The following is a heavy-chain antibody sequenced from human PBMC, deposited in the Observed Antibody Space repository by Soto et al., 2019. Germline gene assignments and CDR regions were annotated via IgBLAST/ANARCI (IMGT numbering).Heavy chain of an antibody. CDR2: IWYDGSNK. J-gene: IGHJ4*02. Sequence: QVQLVESGGGVVQPGRSLRLSCAASGFTFSSYGMHWVRQAPGKGLEWVAVIWYDGSNKYYADSVKGRFTISRDNSKNTLYLKMNSLRAEDTAVYYCARESGIAAAGTASPPRNWGQGTLVTVSS. V-gene: IGHV3-33*01. CDR1: GFTFSSYG. CDR3: ARESGIAAAGTASPPRN. D-gene: IGHD6-13*01.